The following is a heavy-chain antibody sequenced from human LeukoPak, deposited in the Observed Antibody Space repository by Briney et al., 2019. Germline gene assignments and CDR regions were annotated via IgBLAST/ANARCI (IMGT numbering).Heavy chain of an antibody. CDR3: ARALIVVANFDY. CDR1: GFTFSSYA. D-gene: IGHD3-22*01. CDR2: ISYDGSNK. Sequence: PGGSLRLSCAASGFTFSSYAMHWVRQAPGKGLEWVAVISYDGSNKYYADSVKGRFTISRDNSKNTLYLQMNSLRAEDTAVYYCARALIVVANFDYWGRGTLVTVSS. J-gene: IGHJ4*02. V-gene: IGHV3-30-3*01.